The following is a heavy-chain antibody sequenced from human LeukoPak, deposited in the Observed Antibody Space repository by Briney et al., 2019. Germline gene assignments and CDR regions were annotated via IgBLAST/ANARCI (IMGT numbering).Heavy chain of an antibody. CDR1: GYTLTELS. J-gene: IGHJ4*02. Sequence: ASVKVSCKVSGYTLTELSIHWVRQAPGKGLEWMGGVDHEDGETIYAQKFQGRVTMTEDTSTDIAYMELSSLRSEDTAVYYCATVLLRVRGSYYFDFWGQGTLVTVS. CDR3: ATVLLRVRGSYYFDF. V-gene: IGHV1-24*01. CDR2: VDHEDGET. D-gene: IGHD3-10*01.